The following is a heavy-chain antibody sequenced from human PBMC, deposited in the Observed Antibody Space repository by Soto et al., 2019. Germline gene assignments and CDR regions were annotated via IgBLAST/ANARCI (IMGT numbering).Heavy chain of an antibody. CDR2: INAGNGNT. Sequence: ASVKVSCKASGYTFTIYAMHWVRQAPGQRLEWMGWINAGNGNTKYSQKFQGRVTITRDTSASTAYMELSSLRSEDTAVYYCARDPRGPHYYYYYMDVWGKGTTVTVSS. CDR3: ARDPRGPHYYYYYMDV. J-gene: IGHJ6*03. V-gene: IGHV1-3*01. CDR1: GYTFTIYA.